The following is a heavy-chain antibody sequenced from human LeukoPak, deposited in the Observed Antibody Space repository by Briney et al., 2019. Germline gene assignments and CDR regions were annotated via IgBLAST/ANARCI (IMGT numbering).Heavy chain of an antibody. CDR3: ARVLAVLWFGELLPRWFDP. CDR2: INPNSGGT. D-gene: IGHD3-10*01. V-gene: IGHV1-2*02. J-gene: IGHJ5*02. CDR1: GYTFTGYY. Sequence: ASVKVPCKASGYTFTGYYMHWVRQAPGQGLEWMGWINPNSGGTNYAQKFQGRVTMTRDTSISTAYMELSRLRSDDTAVYYCARVLAVLWFGELLPRWFDPWGQGTLVTVSS.